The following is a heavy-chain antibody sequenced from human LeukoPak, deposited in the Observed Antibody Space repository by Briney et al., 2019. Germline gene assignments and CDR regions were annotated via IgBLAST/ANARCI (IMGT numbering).Heavy chain of an antibody. CDR3: AKNGQSGFSFDP. CDR2: GSESGGT. Sequence: PSETLSLTCAVYGGSLNGHYWSWIRQPPGKGLEWIGEGSESGGTEFSPSLKSRVTISADTSKNQFSLKVKSVTAADTAVYYCAKNGQSGFSFDPWGQGTLVTVSS. V-gene: IGHV4-34*01. D-gene: IGHD3-3*01. J-gene: IGHJ5*02. CDR1: GGSLNGHY.